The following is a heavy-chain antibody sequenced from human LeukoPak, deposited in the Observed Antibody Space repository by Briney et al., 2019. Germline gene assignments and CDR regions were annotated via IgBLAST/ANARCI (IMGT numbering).Heavy chain of an antibody. Sequence: GESLKISCKGSGYSFTSYWIGWVRQMPGKGLELMGIIHPGDSDTRYSPSFQGQVTISVDKSISTAYLQWSSLKASDTAMFYCARSPFYYFDYCGLGTLVTVSS. D-gene: IGHD3-3*01. CDR3: ARSPFYYFDY. V-gene: IGHV5-51*01. CDR1: GYSFTSYW. CDR2: IHPGDSDT. J-gene: IGHJ4*02.